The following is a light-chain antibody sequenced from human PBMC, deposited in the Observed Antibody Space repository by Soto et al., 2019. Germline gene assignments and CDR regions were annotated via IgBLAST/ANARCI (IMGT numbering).Light chain of an antibody. Sequence: EIVMTQSPATLSVSPGERATLSCRASQSVSGDLAWYHHKPGQAPRLLIYGASNRATGIPDRFSGSGSGTDFTLAISRLEPGDSAVYFCQQCDTSPWTFGQGTKVDIK. V-gene: IGKV3-20*01. CDR2: GAS. J-gene: IGKJ1*01. CDR3: QQCDTSPWT. CDR1: QSVSGD.